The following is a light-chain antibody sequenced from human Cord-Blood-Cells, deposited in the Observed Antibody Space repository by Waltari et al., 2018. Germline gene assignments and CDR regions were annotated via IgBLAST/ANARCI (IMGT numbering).Light chain of an antibody. CDR3: QQDNSYSPWT. J-gene: IGKJ1*01. CDR2: KAS. Sequence: DIQMTQSPSTLSASVGDRVTITCRASQSISSWLAWYQQKPGKAPKLLIYKASSLESGVPLRFSVSGSGTEFTRTISSLQPDDFATYYCQQDNSYSPWTFGQGTKVEIK. CDR1: QSISSW. V-gene: IGKV1-5*03.